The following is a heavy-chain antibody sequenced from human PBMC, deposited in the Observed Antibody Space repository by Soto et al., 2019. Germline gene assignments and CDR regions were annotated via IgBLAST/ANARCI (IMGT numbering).Heavy chain of an antibody. D-gene: IGHD3-22*01. CDR2: ISGSGGST. CDR1: GFTFSSYA. Sequence: PGGSLRLSCAASGFTFSSYAMSWVRQAPGKGLEWVSSISGSGGSTYYADSAKGRFTISRDNSKNTLYLQMNSLRAEDTAVYYCAKEVEAYYYDSSGSPVVDYYYAMDVWGLGTTVTVSS. V-gene: IGHV3-23*01. CDR3: AKEVEAYYYDSSGSPVVDYYYAMDV. J-gene: IGHJ6*02.